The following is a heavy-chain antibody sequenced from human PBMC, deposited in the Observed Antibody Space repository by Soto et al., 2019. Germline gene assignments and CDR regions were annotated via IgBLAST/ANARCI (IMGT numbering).Heavy chain of an antibody. V-gene: IGHV1-18*04. J-gene: IGHJ4*02. CDR3: AREFEYDRGGVHERFF. CDR1: GYTFNSFG. Sequence: QVHLEQSGAEVRKPGASVKVSCKASGYTFNSFGINWVRQAPGQGLEWLGWISAYNGNTNYAQKFHGRVTMTADTSASKGYLELASLRSDDTGVYCCAREFEYDRGGVHERFFWGQGTLVTVSS. CDR2: ISAYNGNT. D-gene: IGHD3-22*01.